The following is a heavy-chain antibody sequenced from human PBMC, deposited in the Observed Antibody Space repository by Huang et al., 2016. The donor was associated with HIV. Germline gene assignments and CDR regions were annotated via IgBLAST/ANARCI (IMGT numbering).Heavy chain of an antibody. Sequence: QLQLQESGPGLVKPSETLSLTCSVSGGSISSSGYYWGWIRQPPGKGLEWIGSIYYSGTTYYNPSLKSRVTISVDTSKNQFSLKLSSVTAADTAVYYCAGQGRIVGIPAAPLRFDPWGQGTLVSVSS. D-gene: IGHD6-13*01. CDR2: IYYSGTT. J-gene: IGHJ5*02. CDR3: AGQGRIVGIPAAPLRFDP. V-gene: IGHV4-39*01. CDR1: GGSISSSGYY.